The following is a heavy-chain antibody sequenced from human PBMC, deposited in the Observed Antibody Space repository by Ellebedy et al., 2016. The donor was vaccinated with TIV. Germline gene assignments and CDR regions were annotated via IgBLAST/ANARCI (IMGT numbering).Heavy chain of an antibody. J-gene: IGHJ4*02. D-gene: IGHD6-13*01. CDR1: GFTFSSYW. V-gene: IGHV3-74*01. CDR2: INIDGTTT. CDR3: ARIGSTFPFD. Sequence: GESLKISCAASGFTFSSYWMHWVRQAPGKGLVWVSRINIDGTTTSYADSVKGRFTISRDNAKNTLYLQMNSLGAEDTSVYYCARIGSTFPFDWGQGTLVTVSS.